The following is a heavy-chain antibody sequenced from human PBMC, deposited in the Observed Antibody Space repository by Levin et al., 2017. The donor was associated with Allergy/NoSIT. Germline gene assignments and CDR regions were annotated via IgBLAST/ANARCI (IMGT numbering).Heavy chain of an antibody. V-gene: IGHV5-10-1*01. CDR1: GYMFSNYW. D-gene: IGHD3-16*01. CDR3: ARHLSPTSSDACDI. CDR2: IDPSDSYT. J-gene: IGHJ3*02. Sequence: GESLKISCKGSGYMFSNYWITWVRQMPGKGLEWMGRIDPSDSYTDYSPSFQGHVTISGDKSSNTVYLRWTSLQASDTAIYYCARHLSPTSSDACDIWGQGTMVVVSS.